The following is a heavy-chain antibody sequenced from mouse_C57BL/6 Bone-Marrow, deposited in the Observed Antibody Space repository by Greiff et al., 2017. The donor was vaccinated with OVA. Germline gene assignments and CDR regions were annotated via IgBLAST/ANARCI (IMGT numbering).Heavy chain of an antibody. CDR1: GFNIKDDY. CDR3: TTSPYYYGSSDWYFDV. CDR2: IDPENGDT. J-gene: IGHJ1*03. Sequence: VQLKQSGAELVRPGASVKLSCTASGFNIKDDYMHWVKQRPEQGLEWIGWIDPENGDTEYASQFQGKATITADTSSNTAYLQLSSLTSEDTAVYYCTTSPYYYGSSDWYFDVWGTGTTVTVSS. V-gene: IGHV14-4*01. D-gene: IGHD1-1*01.